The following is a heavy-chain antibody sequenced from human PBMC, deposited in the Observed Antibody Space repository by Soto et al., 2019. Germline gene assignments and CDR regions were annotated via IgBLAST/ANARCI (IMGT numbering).Heavy chain of an antibody. V-gene: IGHV1-69*12. D-gene: IGHD5-12*01. CDR2: IIPIFGTV. CDR3: ARGNHRWLQLWYFDL. J-gene: IGHJ2*01. CDR1: GGTFSNYP. Sequence: QVQLVQSGAEVKKPGSSVKVSCKASGGTFSNYPISWVRQAPGQGLEWMGGIIPIFGTVNYAQKFEGRVTIPAAESTSPAYMVLSSLRSEDTAVYYCARGNHRWLQLWYFDLWGRGTLVTVSS.